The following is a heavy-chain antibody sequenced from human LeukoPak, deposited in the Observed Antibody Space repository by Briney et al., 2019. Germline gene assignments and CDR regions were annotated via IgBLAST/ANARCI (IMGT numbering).Heavy chain of an antibody. CDR3: ARDPVVVPAAISRYFDY. Sequence: GGSLRLSCAASGFTFSSYAMHWVRQAPGKGLEWVAVISYDGSNKYYADSVEGRFTISRDNSKNTLYLQMNSLRAEDTAVYYCARDPVVVPAAISRYFDYWGQGTLVTVSS. CDR2: ISYDGSNK. CDR1: GFTFSSYA. D-gene: IGHD2-2*01. V-gene: IGHV3-30-3*01. J-gene: IGHJ4*02.